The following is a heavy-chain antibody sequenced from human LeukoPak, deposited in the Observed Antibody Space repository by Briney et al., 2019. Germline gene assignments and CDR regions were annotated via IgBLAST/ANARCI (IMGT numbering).Heavy chain of an antibody. Sequence: ASVKVSCKASGYTFTGYYMHWVRQAPGQGLEWMGWINPNSGGTTYAQKLQGRVTMTRDTSIGTAYLELSRLRSDDTAVYYCARDPLEWLVLPKAFDIWGQGAMVTVSS. CDR3: ARDPLEWLVLPKAFDI. D-gene: IGHD3-3*01. J-gene: IGHJ3*02. V-gene: IGHV1-2*02. CDR2: INPNSGGT. CDR1: GYTFTGYY.